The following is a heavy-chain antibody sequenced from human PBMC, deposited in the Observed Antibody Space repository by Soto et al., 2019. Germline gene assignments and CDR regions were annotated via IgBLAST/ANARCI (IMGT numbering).Heavy chain of an antibody. V-gene: IGHV3-74*01. J-gene: IGHJ4*02. CDR1: GLTFSSYW. Sequence: EVQLVESGGGLVQPGGSRRLSCEASGLTFSSYWRHWVGQAPGKGLVWVSGINTDGSSTTYADSVKGRFTISRDNTKNTLYLQMNSLRVEDTAVYYCARASGSNIHFDYWGQGTLVTVSS. CDR3: ARASGSNIHFDY. CDR2: INTDGSST. D-gene: IGHD1-26*01.